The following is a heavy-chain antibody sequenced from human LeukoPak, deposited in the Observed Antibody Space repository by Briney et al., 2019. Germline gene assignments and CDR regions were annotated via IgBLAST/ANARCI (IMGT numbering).Heavy chain of an antibody. CDR2: IKTDGSWT. D-gene: IGHD3-9*01. CDR1: GFTFSDHW. J-gene: IGHJ4*02. V-gene: IGHV3-74*01. CDR3: AREPISS. Sequence: PGGSLRLSCAASGFTFSDHWMHWVRQVPGKGLVWVSRIKTDGSWTNDADSVKGRFTISRDNAKNTLYLQMNSLRAEDTAVYYCAREPISSWGQGTLVTVSS.